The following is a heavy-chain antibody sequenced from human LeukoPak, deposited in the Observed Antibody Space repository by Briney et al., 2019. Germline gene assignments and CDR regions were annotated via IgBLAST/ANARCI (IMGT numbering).Heavy chain of an antibody. D-gene: IGHD2-15*01. Sequence: PSETLSLTCTVSGGSVSSGSYYWSWIRQPPGKGLEWIGYIYYSESTNYNPSLKSRVTISVDTSKNQFSLKLSSVTAADTAVYYCARDVPFYCSGGSCYGNYFDYWGQGTLVTVSS. V-gene: IGHV4-61*01. CDR2: IYYSEST. J-gene: IGHJ4*02. CDR1: GGSVSSGSYY. CDR3: ARDVPFYCSGGSCYGNYFDY.